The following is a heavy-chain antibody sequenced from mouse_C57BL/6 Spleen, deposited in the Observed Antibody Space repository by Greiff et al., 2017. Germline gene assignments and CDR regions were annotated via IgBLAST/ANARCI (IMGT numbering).Heavy chain of an antibody. J-gene: IGHJ2*01. CDR2: FYPGSGST. Sequence: QVQLQQSGAELVKPGASVKLSCKASGYTFTEYSIHWVKQRSGQGLEWIGWFYPGSGSTKYNEKFKDKATLTADKSSSTVYMELSRLTSEDSAVCFSARHVYGSSSYYFDYWGQGTTLTVSS. V-gene: IGHV1-62-2*01. CDR3: ARHVYGSSSYYFDY. CDR1: GYTFTEYS. D-gene: IGHD1-1*01.